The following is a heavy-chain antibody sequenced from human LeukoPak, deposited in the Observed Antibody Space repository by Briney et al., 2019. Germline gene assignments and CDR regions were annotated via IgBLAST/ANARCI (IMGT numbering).Heavy chain of an antibody. Sequence: PSETLSLTCAVYGGSFSGYYWSWIRQPPGKGLEWIGEINHSGSTNYNPSLKSRVTISVDTSKNQFSLKLSSVTAADTAVYYCARVFGSYYGYWGQGTLVTVSS. D-gene: IGHD1-26*01. CDR2: INHSGST. CDR1: GGSFSGYY. CDR3: ARVFGSYYGY. V-gene: IGHV4-34*01. J-gene: IGHJ4*02.